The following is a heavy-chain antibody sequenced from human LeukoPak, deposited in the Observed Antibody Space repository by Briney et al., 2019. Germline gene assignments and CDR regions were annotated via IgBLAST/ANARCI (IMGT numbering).Heavy chain of an antibody. J-gene: IGHJ4*02. Sequence: GGSLRLSCAASGFTFSSYWMHWVRQAPGKGLVWVSRINSDGSSTSYADSVKGRFTISRDNAKNTLYLQMNSLRAEDTAVYYCASGLDYDLADHWGQGTLVTVSS. CDR2: INSDGSST. D-gene: IGHD3-3*01. CDR3: ASGLDYDLADH. CDR1: GFTFSSYW. V-gene: IGHV3-74*01.